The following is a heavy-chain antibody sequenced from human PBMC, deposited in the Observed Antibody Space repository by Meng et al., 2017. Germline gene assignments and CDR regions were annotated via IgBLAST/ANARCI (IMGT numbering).Heavy chain of an antibody. CDR2: FYWDDDK. CDR3: ARLYYSYGSSCRFDY. CDR1: GSSHSTSGVV. D-gene: IGHD2-2*01. Sequence: QISLRESGPTLVKYTQTLTLTCTFSGSSHSTSGVVVGWIRQPPGKALGWLALFYWDDDKRYSPSLKSRRTITKDTSKNQVVLTMTNMDPVDTATYHCARLYYSYGSSCRFDYWGQGTLVTVSS. J-gene: IGHJ4*02. V-gene: IGHV2-5*02.